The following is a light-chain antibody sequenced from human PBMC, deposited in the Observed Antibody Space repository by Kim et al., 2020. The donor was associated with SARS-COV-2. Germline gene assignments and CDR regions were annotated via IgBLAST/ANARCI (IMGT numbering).Light chain of an antibody. CDR1: QSILYSPNNKNY. V-gene: IGKV4-1*01. CDR2: WAS. J-gene: IGKJ1*01. Sequence: ATVNCKSSQSILYSPNNKNYLAWYQHKVGQPPKLLMYWASTRESGVPDRFSGSGSGTDFTLTIISLQPEDVAVYYCQQYYTVPWTFGPGTKVDIK. CDR3: QQYYTVPWT.